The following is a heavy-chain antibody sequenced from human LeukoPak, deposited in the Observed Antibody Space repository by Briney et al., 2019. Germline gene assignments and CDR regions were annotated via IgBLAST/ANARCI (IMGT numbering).Heavy chain of an antibody. Sequence: SETLSLTCAVYGGSFSAYYWTWIRQPPGKGLEWIGEINHSGSTNYNPSLKSRVTISVDTSKSQFSLKLSSVTAADTAVYYCARGRVDIVATQTTNYYYYYYMDVWGKGTTVTDS. D-gene: IGHD5-12*01. CDR3: ARGRVDIVATQTTNYYYYYYMDV. CDR1: GGSFSAYY. V-gene: IGHV4-34*01. CDR2: INHSGST. J-gene: IGHJ6*03.